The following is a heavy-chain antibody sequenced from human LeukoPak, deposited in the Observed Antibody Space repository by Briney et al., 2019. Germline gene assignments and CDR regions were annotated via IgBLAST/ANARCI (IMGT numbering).Heavy chain of an antibody. CDR1: GFTFSNYW. D-gene: IGHD3-10*01. Sequence: GGYLSLSCAASGFTFSNYWMHWVRQAPGKGLWVSRINSEGSSTRYAVSVKRGFTISRDVAKNTLSLQMNTHSAADTAVYHCARVSSVSYFGYYYYYRDVWGKGTTVTVSS. CDR2: INSEGSST. CDR3: ARVSSVSYFGYYYYYRDV. J-gene: IGHJ6*03. V-gene: IGHV3-74*01.